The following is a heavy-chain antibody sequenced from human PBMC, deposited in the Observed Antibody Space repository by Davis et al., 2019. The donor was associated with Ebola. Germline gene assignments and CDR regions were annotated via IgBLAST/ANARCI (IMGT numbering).Heavy chain of an antibody. CDR2: INPSGGST. J-gene: IGHJ4*02. Sequence: ASVKVSCTASGYTFTSYYMHWVRQAPGQGLEWMGIINPSGGSTSYAQKFQGRVTMTRDTSTSTVYMELSSLRSEDTAVYYCAISGADILTGYYNDYWGQGTLVTVSS. V-gene: IGHV1-46*01. CDR1: GYTFTSYY. D-gene: IGHD3-9*01. CDR3: AISGADILTGYYNDY.